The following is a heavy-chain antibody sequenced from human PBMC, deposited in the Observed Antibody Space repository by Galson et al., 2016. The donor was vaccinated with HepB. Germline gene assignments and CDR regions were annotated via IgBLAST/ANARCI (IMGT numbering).Heavy chain of an antibody. CDR3: ATPYVWGGFWGDY. V-gene: IGHV4-39*01. J-gene: IGHJ4*02. D-gene: IGHD3-16*01. Sequence: LVKPTQTLTLTCSFSGFSLNTRGVGVGWIRQPPGKGLEWIGSFDYSGNTFFNPSLKSRVTVSVDTSKDQFSLKLNSVTAADTAVYYCATPYVWGGFWGDYWGRGTLVTVSS. CDR1: GFSLNTRGVG. CDR2: FDYSGNT.